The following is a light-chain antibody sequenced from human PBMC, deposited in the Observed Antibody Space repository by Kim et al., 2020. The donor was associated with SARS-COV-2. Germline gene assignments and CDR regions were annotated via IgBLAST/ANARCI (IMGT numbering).Light chain of an antibody. V-gene: IGLV3-19*01. Sequence: ALGQTVRITCQGDSRRSYYASWYQQQPGQAPVLVIYGKNNRPSGIPDRFSGSSSGNTASLTITGAQAEDEADYYCNSRDSSGNHYVFGTGTKVTVL. CDR3: NSRDSSGNHYV. J-gene: IGLJ1*01. CDR2: GKN. CDR1: SRRSYY.